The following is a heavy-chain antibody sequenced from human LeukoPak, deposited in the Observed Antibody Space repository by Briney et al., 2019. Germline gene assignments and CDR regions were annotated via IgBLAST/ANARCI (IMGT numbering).Heavy chain of an antibody. CDR1: GGSFSGYY. D-gene: IGHD2-15*01. CDR3: ARVPRAAANYYYYYGMDV. Sequence: SETLSLTCAVYGGSFSGYYWSWIRQPPGKGLEWIGEINHSGSTNYNPSLKSRVTISVDASKNQFSLKLSSVTAADTAVYYCARVPRAAANYYYYYGMDVWGQGTTVTVSS. V-gene: IGHV4-34*01. CDR2: INHSGST. J-gene: IGHJ6*02.